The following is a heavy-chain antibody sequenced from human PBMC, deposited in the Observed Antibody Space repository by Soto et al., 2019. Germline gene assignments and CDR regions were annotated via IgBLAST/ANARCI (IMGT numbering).Heavy chain of an antibody. D-gene: IGHD2-21*01. V-gene: IGHV2-5*02. Sequence: QITLKESGPTLVKPTQTLTLTCTFSGFSLSTTGVGVGWIRQPPGKALEWLALIYWDDDKRYNPSLKSRLTTPKDTSKNQVVLTMTNMDPVDTATYYCVQSRCGGDCLQSYSSHSYYGLDVWGQGTTVTVSS. CDR1: GFSLSTTGVG. CDR2: IYWDDDK. CDR3: VQSRCGGDCLQSYSSHSYYGLDV. J-gene: IGHJ6*02.